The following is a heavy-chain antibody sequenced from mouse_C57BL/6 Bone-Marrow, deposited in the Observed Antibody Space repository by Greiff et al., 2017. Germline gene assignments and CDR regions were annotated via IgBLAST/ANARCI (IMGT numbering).Heavy chain of an antibody. D-gene: IGHD1-1*01. J-gene: IGHJ1*03. Sequence: VQLQQSGPELVKPGASVKLSCKASGYTFTSYWMHWVKQRPGQGLEWIGMIHPNSGSTNYNEKFKSKATLTVDKSSSTAYMQLSSLTSEDSAVYYCARRGYGSSYDWYFDVWGTGTTGTVSS. CDR1: GYTFTSYW. CDR2: IHPNSGST. V-gene: IGHV1-64*01. CDR3: ARRGYGSSYDWYFDV.